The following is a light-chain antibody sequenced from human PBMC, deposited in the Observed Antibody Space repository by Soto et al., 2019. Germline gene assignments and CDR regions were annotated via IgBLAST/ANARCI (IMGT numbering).Light chain of an antibody. J-gene: IGLJ1*01. CDR2: DVG. Sequence: QSVLTQPPSVSGSPGQSVTISCTGTPGDVGSYDRVSWYQQTPGTAPKLIIYDVGSRPSGVPDRFSGSRSGNTASLTISGLQAEDEADYYCDSYASSSTYVFGTGTKLTVL. CDR3: DSYASSSTYV. V-gene: IGLV2-18*02. CDR1: PGDVGSYDR.